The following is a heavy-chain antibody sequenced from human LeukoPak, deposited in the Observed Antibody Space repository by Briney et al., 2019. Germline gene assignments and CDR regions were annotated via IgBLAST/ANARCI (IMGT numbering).Heavy chain of an antibody. D-gene: IGHD3-9*01. CDR3: ARDVRVNDYDILTGYFGY. CDR1: GFTFSSYS. V-gene: IGHV3-48*04. Sequence: PGGSLRLSCAAYGFTFSSYSMNWVRQAPGKGLEWLSYISSSSSTIYYADSVKGRFTISRDNAKNSLYLQMNSLRAEHTAVYYCARDVRVNDYDILTGYFGYWGLGTLVTVSS. CDR2: ISSSSSTI. J-gene: IGHJ4*02.